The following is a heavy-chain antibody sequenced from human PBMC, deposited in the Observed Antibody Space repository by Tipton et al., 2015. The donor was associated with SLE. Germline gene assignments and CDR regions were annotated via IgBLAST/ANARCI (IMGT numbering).Heavy chain of an antibody. Sequence: TLSLTCSVSGGSISTYYWSWIRQPPKQGLEWIGWIYHTGSTDYNPSLKSRVTISVDTSKNQFSLRLSSVTAADTAVYYCARGPPFMEWERNWFDPWGQGTQVTVSS. D-gene: IGHD3-3*02. CDR3: ARGPPFMEWERNWFDP. CDR2: IYHTGST. J-gene: IGHJ5*02. CDR1: GGSISTYY. V-gene: IGHV4-59*01.